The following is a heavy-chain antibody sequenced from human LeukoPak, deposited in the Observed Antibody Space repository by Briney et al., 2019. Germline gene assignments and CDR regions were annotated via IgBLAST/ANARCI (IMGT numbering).Heavy chain of an antibody. CDR2: IYYSGST. CDR1: GGSISSGDYY. J-gene: IGHJ4*02. Sequence: SETLSLTCTVSGGSISSGDYYWSWIRQPPGKGLEWIGYIYYSGSTYYNPSLKSRVTISVDTSKNQFSLKLSSVTAADTAVYYCARSWGGQHYYDSSGYRAVTPDYFDYWGQGTLVTVSS. V-gene: IGHV4-30-4*01. D-gene: IGHD3-22*01. CDR3: ARSWGGQHYYDSSGYRAVTPDYFDY.